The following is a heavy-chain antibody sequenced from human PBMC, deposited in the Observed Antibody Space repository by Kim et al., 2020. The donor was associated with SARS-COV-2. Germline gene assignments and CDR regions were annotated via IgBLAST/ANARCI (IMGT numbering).Heavy chain of an antibody. CDR2: IIPILGIA. Sequence: SVKVSCKASGGTFSSYAISWVRQAPGQGLEWMGRIIPILGIANYAQKFQGRVTITADKSTSTAYMELSSLRSEDTAVYYCARSTRNILEPPDYWGQGTLVTVSS. D-gene: IGHD3-3*01. CDR1: GGTFSSYA. V-gene: IGHV1-69*04. J-gene: IGHJ4*02. CDR3: ARSTRNILEPPDY.